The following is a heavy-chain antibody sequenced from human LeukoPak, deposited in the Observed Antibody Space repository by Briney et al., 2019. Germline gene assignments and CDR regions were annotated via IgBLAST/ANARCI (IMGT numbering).Heavy chain of an antibody. CDR3: ARDDTMIVGYFDP. CDR1: GGSISSSSYY. V-gene: IGHV4-39*07. Sequence: PSETLSLTCTVSGGSISSSSYYWGWIRQPPGKGLEWIGSIYYSGSTYYNPSLKSRVTISVDTSKNRFSLKLSSVTAADTAVYYCARDDTMIVGYFDPWGQGTLVTVSS. J-gene: IGHJ5*02. D-gene: IGHD3-22*01. CDR2: IYYSGST.